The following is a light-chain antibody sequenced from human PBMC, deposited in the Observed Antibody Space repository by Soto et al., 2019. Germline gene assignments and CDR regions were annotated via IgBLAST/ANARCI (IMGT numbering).Light chain of an antibody. V-gene: IGLV1-47*01. CDR2: RNN. Sequence: QSVLTQPPSASGTPGQRVTISCSGSSSNIGSYDVDWYQQLPGTAPKLLIYRNNQRPSGGPDRFSGSKSGTSASLAISGLRSEDEADYYCAAWDASLSGVVFGGGTKLTVL. J-gene: IGLJ2*01. CDR3: AAWDASLSGVV. CDR1: SSNIGSYD.